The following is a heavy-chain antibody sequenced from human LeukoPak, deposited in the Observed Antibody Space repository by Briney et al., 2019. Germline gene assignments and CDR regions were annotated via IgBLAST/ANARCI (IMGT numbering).Heavy chain of an antibody. Sequence: PSETLSLTCTVSGGSVSSGSYYWSWIRQPPGKGPEWIGYIYYSGSTNYNPSLKSRVTISVDTSKNQFSLKLSSVTAADTAVYYCARVSHGDEYYFDYWGQGTLVTVSS. CDR2: IYYSGST. J-gene: IGHJ4*02. CDR3: ARVSHGDEYYFDY. D-gene: IGHD4-17*01. CDR1: GGSVSSGSYY. V-gene: IGHV4-61*01.